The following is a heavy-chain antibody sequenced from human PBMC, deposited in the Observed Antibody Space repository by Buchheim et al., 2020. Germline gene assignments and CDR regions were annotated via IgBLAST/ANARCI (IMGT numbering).Heavy chain of an antibody. CDR3: ARSPGEIGGLYYFAN. V-gene: IGHV4-59*01. Sequence: QVQLQESGPGLVKVSETLSLTCAVSGSPISGYYWSWIRQSPGRGLEFVGFVYYTGHTNYNPSLKSRVTMSLDTSKNQFSLSLTSLTPADTAVYYCARSPGEIGGLYYFANWGHGTL. CDR1: GSPISGYY. D-gene: IGHD3-16*01. J-gene: IGHJ4*01. CDR2: VYYTGHT.